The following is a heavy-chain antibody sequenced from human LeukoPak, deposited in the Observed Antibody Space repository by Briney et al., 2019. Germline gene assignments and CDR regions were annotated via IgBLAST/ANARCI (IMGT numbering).Heavy chain of an antibody. V-gene: IGHV1-2*02. Sequence: ASVNVSCKASEYTFRGNYIHWLRQAPGQGLEWMGWIDANNGDTKSAQKFQGRVTKSRDTSISTAYMDLSSLSPDDAAVYYCARDPSSVTLYFFDYWGQGTLVTVSS. J-gene: IGHJ4*02. CDR2: IDANNGDT. D-gene: IGHD4-11*01. CDR1: EYTFRGNY. CDR3: ARDPSSVTLYFFDY.